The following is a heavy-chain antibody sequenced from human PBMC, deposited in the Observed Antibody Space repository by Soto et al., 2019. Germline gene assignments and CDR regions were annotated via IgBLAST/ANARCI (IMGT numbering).Heavy chain of an antibody. V-gene: IGHV3-30-3*01. D-gene: IGHD3-16*01. CDR3: ARGVGGSFDY. J-gene: IGHJ4*02. CDR2: ISYDGSNK. Sequence: QVQLVESGGGVVQPGRSLRLSCAASGFTFSSYAMHWVRQAPGKGLEWVAVISYDGSNKYYADSVKGRFTISRDNSKNSLYLQMNSLRAEDTAGYYCARGVGGSFDYWGQGTLVTVSS. CDR1: GFTFSSYA.